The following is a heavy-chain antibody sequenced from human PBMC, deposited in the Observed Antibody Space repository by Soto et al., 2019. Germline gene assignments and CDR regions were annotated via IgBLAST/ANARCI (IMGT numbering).Heavy chain of an antibody. D-gene: IGHD3-3*01. CDR2: MKKDGSEK. CDR3: AKLGSGYYTGLYFDY. V-gene: IGHV3-7*03. J-gene: IGHJ4*02. Sequence: GWSLRLSCAASGFTFGDYWMSWVRQPPGKGLEWVAHMKKDGSEKYYVDSVKGRFTVSRDNTKNSLYLQMNSLRAEDTAVYYCAKLGSGYYTGLYFDYWGPGTLVTASS. CDR1: GFTFGDYW.